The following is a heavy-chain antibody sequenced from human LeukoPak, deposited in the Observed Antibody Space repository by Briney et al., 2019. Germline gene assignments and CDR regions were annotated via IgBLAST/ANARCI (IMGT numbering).Heavy chain of an antibody. V-gene: IGHV4-61*01. CDR3: ARVLTWYSSYYFDY. J-gene: IGHJ4*02. CDR2: IYYSGST. CDR1: GGSVSSGSYY. Sequence: SETLSLTCTVSGGSVSSGSYYWSWIRQPPGKGLEWIGYIYYSGSTNYNPSLKSRVTISVDTSKNQFSLKLSSVTAADTAEYYCARVLTWYSSYYFDYWGQGTLVTVSS. D-gene: IGHD6-19*01.